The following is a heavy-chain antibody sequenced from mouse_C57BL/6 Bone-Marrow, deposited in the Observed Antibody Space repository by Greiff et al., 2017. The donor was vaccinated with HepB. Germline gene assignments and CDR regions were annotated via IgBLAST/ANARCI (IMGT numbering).Heavy chain of an antibody. CDR3: ARYKMGFDY. J-gene: IGHJ2*01. D-gene: IGHD2-3*01. CDR2: IRNKANGYTT. V-gene: IGHV7-3*01. CDR1: GFTFTDYY. Sequence: EVQLVESGGGLVQPGGSLSLSCAASGFTFTDYYMSWVRQPPGKALEWLGFIRNKANGYTTEYSASVKGRFTISRYNSQSILYLQMNALRAEDSATYYCARYKMGFDYWGQGTTLTVSS.